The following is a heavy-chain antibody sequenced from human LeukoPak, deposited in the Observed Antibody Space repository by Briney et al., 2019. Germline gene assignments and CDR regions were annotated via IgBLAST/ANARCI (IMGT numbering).Heavy chain of an antibody. CDR1: GYTFTGYY. J-gene: IGHJ4*02. Sequence: AASVKVSCKASGYTFTGYYMHWVRQAPGQGLEWMGWINPNSGGTNYAQKLQGRVTMTTDTSTSTAYMELRSLRSDDTAVYYCARVGHRYFDWPYLGDFDYWGQGTLVTVSS. D-gene: IGHD3-9*01. V-gene: IGHV1-2*02. CDR2: INPNSGGT. CDR3: ARVGHRYFDWPYLGDFDY.